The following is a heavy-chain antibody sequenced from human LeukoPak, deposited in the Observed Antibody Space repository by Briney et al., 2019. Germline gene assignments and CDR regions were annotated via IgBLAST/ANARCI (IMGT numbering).Heavy chain of an antibody. CDR1: GFTFSSYW. V-gene: IGHV3-7*01. D-gene: IGHD1-26*01. J-gene: IGHJ6*02. CDR3: ARGKSGTYYYYYGLDV. CDR2: IRQDGSEK. Sequence: PGGSLRLSCAASGFTFSSYWLSWVRQAPGKGLEWVANIRQDGSEKYYVDSVKGRFTISRDNAKTSLYLQMNSLRAEDTAVYFCARGKSGTYYYYYGLDVWGQGTTVTVSS.